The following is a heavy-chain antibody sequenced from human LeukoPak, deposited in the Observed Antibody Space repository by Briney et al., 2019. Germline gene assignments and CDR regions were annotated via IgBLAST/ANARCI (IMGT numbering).Heavy chain of an antibody. V-gene: IGHV3-74*01. CDR3: TRDIGGRSAY. D-gene: IGHD3-16*01. CDR1: GFSFSSFW. Sequence: PGGSLRFSCEASGFSFSSFWMHWVRQAPGEGLVWVSRLNEDGGITNYADFAKGRFTISRDNARNTLYLQMNSLSADDTAVYYCTRDIGGRSAYWGQGTLVTVSS. J-gene: IGHJ4*02. CDR2: LNEDGGIT.